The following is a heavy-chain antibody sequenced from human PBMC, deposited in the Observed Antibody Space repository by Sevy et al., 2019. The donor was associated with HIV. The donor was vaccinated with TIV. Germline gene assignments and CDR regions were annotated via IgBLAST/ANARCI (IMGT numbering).Heavy chain of an antibody. CDR3: ARDQIVGATTGYYGMDV. CDR2: ISSSGSTI. CDR1: GFTFSSYE. V-gene: IGHV3-48*03. J-gene: IGHJ6*02. Sequence: GGSLRLSCAASGFTFSSYEMNWARQAPGKGLEWVSYISSSGSTIYYADSVKGRFTISRDNAKNSLYLQMNSLRAEDTAVYYCARDQIVGATTGYYGMDVWGQGTTVTVSS. D-gene: IGHD1-26*01.